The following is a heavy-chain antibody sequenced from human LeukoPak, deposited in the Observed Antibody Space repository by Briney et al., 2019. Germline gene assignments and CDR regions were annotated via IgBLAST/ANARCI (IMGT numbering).Heavy chain of an antibody. V-gene: IGHV1-2*05. D-gene: IGHD2-2*01. Sequence: ASVKVSCRTSGYTFTGYYMHWVRQAPGQGLEWMGRINPNSGGTNYAQRFQGRVTVTRDTSISTAYMELSRLRSDDTGVYYCARGSSTSLLTVLGDYWGQGTLVTVSS. CDR1: GYTFTGYY. CDR2: INPNSGGT. CDR3: ARGSSTSLLTVLGDY. J-gene: IGHJ4*02.